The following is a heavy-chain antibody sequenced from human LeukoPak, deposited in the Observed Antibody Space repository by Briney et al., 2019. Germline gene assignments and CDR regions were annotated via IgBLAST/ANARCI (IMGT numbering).Heavy chain of an antibody. CDR1: GYTLTELS. D-gene: IGHD1-26*01. CDR3: ATDISGSYAIGAFDI. J-gene: IGHJ3*02. Sequence: ASVKVSCKVSGYTLTELSMHWVRQAPGKGLEWMGGFDPEDGETIYAQKFQGRVTMTEDTSTDTAYMELSSLRSEDTAVYYCATDISGSYAIGAFDIWGQGTMVTVSS. CDR2: FDPEDGET. V-gene: IGHV1-24*01.